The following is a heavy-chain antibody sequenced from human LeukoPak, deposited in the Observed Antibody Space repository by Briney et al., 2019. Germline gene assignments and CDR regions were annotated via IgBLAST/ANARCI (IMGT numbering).Heavy chain of an antibody. CDR1: GFTFSDYY. CDR2: ISSSSSYT. J-gene: IGHJ4*02. Sequence: PGGSLRLSCAASGFTFSDYYMSWIRQAPGKGLEWVSYISSSSSYTNYADSVKGRFTISRDNAKNSLYLQMNSLRAEDTAVYYCARENTYYDILTGYYADYWGQGTLVTVSS. D-gene: IGHD3-9*01. CDR3: ARENTYYDILTGYYADY. V-gene: IGHV3-11*05.